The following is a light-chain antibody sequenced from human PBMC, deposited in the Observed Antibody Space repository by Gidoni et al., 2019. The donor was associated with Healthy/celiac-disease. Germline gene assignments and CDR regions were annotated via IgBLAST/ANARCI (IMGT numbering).Light chain of an antibody. CDR1: QSVSSSS. CDR3: QQYGRSPLT. J-gene: IGKJ4*01. CDR2: AAS. Sequence: EIELTQSPGTLSLSPGERATLSCRASQSVSSSSLAWYQQKPGQAPRLLIYAASSRATGIPDRFSGSGSGTDFPLTISRLEPEDFAVYYCQQYGRSPLTFGGGTKVEIK. V-gene: IGKV3-20*01.